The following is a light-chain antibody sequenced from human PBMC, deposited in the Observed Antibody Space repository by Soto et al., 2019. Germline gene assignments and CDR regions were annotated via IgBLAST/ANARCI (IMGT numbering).Light chain of an antibody. J-gene: IGKJ2*01. CDR1: QSVRSN. CDR3: QQYTNWPYT. V-gene: IGKV3-15*01. Sequence: EIVMTQSPATLSVSPGERATLSCRASQSVRSNLAWYQQKPGQAPRLLIYGASTRATDIPARFSGSGSGTEFTLTISSLQSEDFAVYYCQQYTNWPYTFGQRTKLEIK. CDR2: GAS.